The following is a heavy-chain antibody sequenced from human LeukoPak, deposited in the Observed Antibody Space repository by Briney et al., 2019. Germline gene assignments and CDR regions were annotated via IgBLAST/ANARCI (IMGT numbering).Heavy chain of an antibody. CDR3: ARGGGCSGGSCWGY. CDR2: IIPIFGTA. J-gene: IGHJ4*02. Sequence: SVKVSCKASGYTFISYGISWVRQAPGQGLEWMGGIIPIFGTANYAQKFQGRVTITADKSTSTAYMELSSLRSEDTAVYYCARGGGCSGGSCWGYWGQGTLVTVSS. D-gene: IGHD2-15*01. V-gene: IGHV1-69*06. CDR1: GYTFISYG.